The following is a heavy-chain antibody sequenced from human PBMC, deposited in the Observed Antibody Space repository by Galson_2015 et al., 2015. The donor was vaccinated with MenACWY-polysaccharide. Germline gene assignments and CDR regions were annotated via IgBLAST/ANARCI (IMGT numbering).Heavy chain of an antibody. Sequence: CAISGDSVSSNNAAWNWIRQSPSRGLEWLGRTYYRSKWYNDYAVSVKSRITINPDTSKKQFSLQLNSVTPEDTAVYYCARENSYHYVMDVWGQGTTVTVSS. J-gene: IGHJ6*02. CDR1: GDSVSSNNAA. CDR3: ARENSYHYVMDV. CDR2: TYYRSKWYN. V-gene: IGHV6-1*01.